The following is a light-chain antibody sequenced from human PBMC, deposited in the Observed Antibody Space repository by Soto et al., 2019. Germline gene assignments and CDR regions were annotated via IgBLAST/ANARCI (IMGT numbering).Light chain of an antibody. CDR3: QQRRNWTPVAYT. Sequence: EIVLTQSPATLSLSPGERATLSCRASQSVSSYLAWYQQKPGQAPRLLIYHASNMATGIPAMLSGSGSGTDFTLTISSLEPEDFAVYYCQQRRNWTPVAYTCGQGTKLEIK. CDR2: HAS. J-gene: IGKJ2*01. CDR1: QSVSSY. V-gene: IGKV3-11*01.